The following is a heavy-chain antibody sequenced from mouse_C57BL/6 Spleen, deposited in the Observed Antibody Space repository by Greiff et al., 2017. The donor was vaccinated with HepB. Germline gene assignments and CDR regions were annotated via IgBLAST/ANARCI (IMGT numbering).Heavy chain of an antibody. CDR2: ISYSGST. J-gene: IGHJ1*03. CDR3: ARDGRLRDGYWYFDV. V-gene: IGHV3-1*01. Sequence: DVKLQESGPGMVKPSQSLSLTCTVTGYSITSGYDWHWIRHFPGNKLEWMGYISYSGSTNYNPSLKSRISITHDTSKNHFFLKLNSVTTEDTATYYCARDGRLRDGYWYFDVWGTGTTVTVSS. CDR1: GYSITSGYD. D-gene: IGHD2-4*01.